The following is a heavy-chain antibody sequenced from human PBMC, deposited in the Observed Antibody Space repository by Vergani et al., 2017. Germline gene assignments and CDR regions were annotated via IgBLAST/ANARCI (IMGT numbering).Heavy chain of an antibody. CDR3: ATTLSRTNDAFDI. CDR2: MNPKTGGT. V-gene: IGHV1-2*06. J-gene: IGHJ3*02. Sequence: QVQLVQSGAEVKKPGSSVKVSCKASGGTFSSYTISWVRQAPGQGLEWMGRMNPKTGGTDNAQKFQGRVTMTRDTSINTAYMELSSLRSDDTAVYYCATTLSRTNDAFDIWGQGTMVTVSS. CDR1: GGTFSSYT. D-gene: IGHD1-14*01.